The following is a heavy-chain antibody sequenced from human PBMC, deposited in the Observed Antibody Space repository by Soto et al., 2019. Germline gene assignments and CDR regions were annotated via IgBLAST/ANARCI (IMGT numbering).Heavy chain of an antibody. CDR1: GGSISSGGYY. D-gene: IGHD1-7*01. Sequence: QVQLQESGPGLVKPSQTLSLTCTVSGGSISSGGYYWSWIRQHPGEGLEWIGYIYYSGSTYYNPSPKRRVTIAVDTSKNQFSLKLNSVTAADTAVYYCSRELSGRVTGTSKGAFDIWGQGTMVTVSS. CDR3: SRELSGRVTGTSKGAFDI. J-gene: IGHJ3*02. CDR2: IYYSGST. V-gene: IGHV4-31*03.